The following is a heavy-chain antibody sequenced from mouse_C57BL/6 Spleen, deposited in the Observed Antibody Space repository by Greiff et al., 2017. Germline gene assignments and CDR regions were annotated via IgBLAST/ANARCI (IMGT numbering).Heavy chain of an antibody. CDR2: IHPNSGST. D-gene: IGHD2-1*01. CDR3: AGYGTYYAMDY. J-gene: IGHJ4*01. CDR1: GYTFTSYW. Sequence: QVQLQQPGAELVKPGASVKLSCKASGYTFTSYWMHWVKQRPGQGLEWIGMIHPNSGSTNYNEKFKSKATLTVDKSSSTAYMQLSSLTSEDSAVYYCAGYGTYYAMDYWGQGTSVTVSS. V-gene: IGHV1-64*01.